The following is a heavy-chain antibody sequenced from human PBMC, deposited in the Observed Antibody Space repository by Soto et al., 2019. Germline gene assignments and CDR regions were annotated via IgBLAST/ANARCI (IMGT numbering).Heavy chain of an antibody. J-gene: IGHJ4*02. V-gene: IGHV3-66*01. Sequence: EAQVVESGGGLVHPGGSLRLSCAASGFTVSDNYMSWVRQAPGKGLEWVSVMYLAGSTYYADSVKGRFTISRDDSKNTVFRHTYTPPVEDTAVYYCARAPSRFRSGFDSWGQGSLVTGS. CDR1: GFTVSDNY. CDR3: ARAPSRFRSGFDS. CDR2: MYLAGST. D-gene: IGHD1-26*01.